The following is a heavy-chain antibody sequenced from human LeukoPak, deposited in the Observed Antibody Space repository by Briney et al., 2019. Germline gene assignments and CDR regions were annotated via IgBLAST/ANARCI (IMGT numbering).Heavy chain of an antibody. J-gene: IGHJ4*02. D-gene: IGHD6-19*01. CDR2: AYYSGTT. CDR3: ARHSSSAWYYYFDY. V-gene: IGHV4-39*01. CDR1: GGSINNYY. Sequence: PSETLSLTCTVSGGSINNYYWSWIRQPPGKGLEWIGGAYYSGTTYYNPSLKSRVTISVDTSKSQFSLKLSSVTAADTAAYYCARHSSSAWYYYFDYWGQGTLVAVSS.